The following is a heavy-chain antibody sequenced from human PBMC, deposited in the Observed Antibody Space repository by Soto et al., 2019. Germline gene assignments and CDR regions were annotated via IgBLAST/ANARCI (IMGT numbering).Heavy chain of an antibody. CDR1: GFTFSNYA. J-gene: IGHJ4*02. Sequence: QVQLVESGGGVVQPGRSLRLSCAASGFTFSNYAMHWVRQAPGKGLQWVAVISYDGSNKYYADSVMGRFTISRDSSKNTLYLQMNSLRTEDTAVYYCARGWYSPDYWGQGTLVTVSS. CDR3: ARGWYSPDY. V-gene: IGHV3-30-3*01. CDR2: ISYDGSNK. D-gene: IGHD6-13*01.